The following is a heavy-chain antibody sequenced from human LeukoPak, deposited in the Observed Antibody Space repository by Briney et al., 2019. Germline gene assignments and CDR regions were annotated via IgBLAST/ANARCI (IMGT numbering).Heavy chain of an antibody. V-gene: IGHV4-39*01. CDR2: ISYSGRI. J-gene: IGHJ6*03. CDR3: ARQKSYYDSSSYYYYYYYMDV. Sequence: SETLSLICTVSGGSISSSSYYWGWHRQTPGKGLARFGSISYSGRIYYNPSLKSRVTISVDTSKIRFSRRLSSVTAADTAVYYCARQKSYYDSSSYYYYYYYMDVWGKGTTVTVSS. CDR1: GGSISSSSYY. D-gene: IGHD3-22*01.